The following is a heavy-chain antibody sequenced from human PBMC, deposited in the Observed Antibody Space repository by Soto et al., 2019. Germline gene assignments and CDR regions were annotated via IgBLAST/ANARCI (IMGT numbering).Heavy chain of an antibody. D-gene: IGHD3-22*01. J-gene: IGHJ4*02. CDR3: ARDRYYYDSSGYYHFDY. V-gene: IGHV1-69*01. Sequence: QVQLVQSXAEVKXPGSSVKXSCXASGGTFXSYAISWVRQAPGQGLEWMGGIIPIFGTANYAQKFQGRVTITADESTSTAYMELSSLRSEDTAVYYCARDRYYYDSSGYYHFDYWGQGTLVTVSS. CDR1: GGTFXSYA. CDR2: IIPIFGTA.